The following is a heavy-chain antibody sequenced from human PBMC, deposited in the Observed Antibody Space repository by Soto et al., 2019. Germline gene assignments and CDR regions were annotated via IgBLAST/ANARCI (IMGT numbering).Heavy chain of an antibody. CDR3: AITNCSSTSCYFDY. D-gene: IGHD2-2*01. CDR1: GFTVCSRY. CDR2: IYSGGST. Sequence: GGSLTLSCAASGFTVCSRYVSCVRQAPGKGLEWVSVIYSGGSTYYADSVKGRFTISRHNSKNTLYLQMNSLRAEDTAVYYCAITNCSSTSCYFDYWGQGTLVTVSS. J-gene: IGHJ4*02. V-gene: IGHV3-53*04.